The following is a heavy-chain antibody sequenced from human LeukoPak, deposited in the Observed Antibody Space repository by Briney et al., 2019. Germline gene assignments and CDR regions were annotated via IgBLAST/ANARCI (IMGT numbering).Heavy chain of an antibody. CDR2: ISGSGTST. D-gene: IGHD6-13*01. CDR3: ARQQLPSGY. V-gene: IGHV3-23*01. Sequence: GASLKISCAASGFTFSSYDMTWVRQAPGKGLEWVSAISGSGTSTYYADSVKGRFTISRDNSKNTLYLQMNSLRVEDTAVYYCARQQLPSGYWGQGTLVTVSS. CDR1: GFTFSSYD. J-gene: IGHJ4*02.